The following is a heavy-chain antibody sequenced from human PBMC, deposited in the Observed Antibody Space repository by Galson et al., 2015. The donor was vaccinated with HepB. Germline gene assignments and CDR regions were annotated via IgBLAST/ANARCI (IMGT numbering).Heavy chain of an antibody. CDR2: INPNTGGT. Sequence: SVKVSCKASGYIFTDKYLHWVRQAPGHGLEWMGWINPNTGGTNYGQKFQAWVTMTRDTSTSTVYMELSSLKSDDTAVYFCARSPGVDFWSASYPYHFDYWGQGTLVTVSS. J-gene: IGHJ4*02. V-gene: IGHV1-2*04. D-gene: IGHD3-3*01. CDR1: GYIFTDKY. CDR3: ARSPGVDFWSASYPYHFDY.